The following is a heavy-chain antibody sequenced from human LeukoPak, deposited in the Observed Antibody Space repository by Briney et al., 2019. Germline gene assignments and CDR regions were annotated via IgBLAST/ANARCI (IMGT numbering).Heavy chain of an antibody. Sequence: ASVKVSCKASGYTFTDCYVHWVRQAPGQGLEWMGWINPNSGGTKYAQKFQGRVTMTRDTSISTAYMELTGLTYDDTAVYYCARDFGRELGDFVVDYWGQGTLVTVSS. CDR2: INPNSGGT. CDR1: GYTFTDCY. CDR3: ARDFGRELGDFVVDY. D-gene: IGHD1-26*01. V-gene: IGHV1-2*02. J-gene: IGHJ4*02.